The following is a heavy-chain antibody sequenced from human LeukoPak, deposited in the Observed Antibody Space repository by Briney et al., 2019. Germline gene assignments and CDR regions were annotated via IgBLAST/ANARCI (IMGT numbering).Heavy chain of an antibody. V-gene: IGHV1-46*01. CDR2: INPSGGST. CDR1: GYTFTSYG. Sequence: ASVKVSCKASGYTFTSYGISWVRQAPGQGLEWMGIINPSGGSTSYAQKFQGRVTMTRDTSTSTVYMELSSLRSEDTAVYYCARDVVAGVWQQPRYWGQGTLVTVSS. CDR3: ARDVVAGVWQQPRY. D-gene: IGHD6-13*01. J-gene: IGHJ4*02.